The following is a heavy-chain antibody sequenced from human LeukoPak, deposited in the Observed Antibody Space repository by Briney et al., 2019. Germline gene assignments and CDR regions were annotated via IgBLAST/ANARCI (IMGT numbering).Heavy chain of an antibody. J-gene: IGHJ4*02. CDR2: ISGSGGST. CDR1: GFIFSSYA. Sequence: GGSLRLSCAASGFIFSSYAMSWVRQAPGKGLEWVSGISGSGGSTYYSDSVKGRFTISRDNSKNTLFRQMNSLRAEDTAVYYCAKDRGPYSGYDSFFDFWGQGTLVTVSS. D-gene: IGHD5-12*01. V-gene: IGHV3-23*01. CDR3: AKDRGPYSGYDSFFDF.